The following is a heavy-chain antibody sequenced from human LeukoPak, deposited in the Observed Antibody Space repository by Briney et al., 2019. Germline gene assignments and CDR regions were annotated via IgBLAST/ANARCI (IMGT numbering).Heavy chain of an antibody. V-gene: IGHV5-51*01. Sequence: GESLKISCKGSGYSFISYWIGWVRPMPGKGLEWMGIIYPGDSDTRYSPSFQGQVTISPDKSISTAYLQWSSLKASDTAMYYCARRSEGAATFPDYWGQGTLVTVSS. D-gene: IGHD1-26*01. CDR2: IYPGDSDT. CDR3: ARRSEGAATFPDY. CDR1: GYSFISYW. J-gene: IGHJ4*02.